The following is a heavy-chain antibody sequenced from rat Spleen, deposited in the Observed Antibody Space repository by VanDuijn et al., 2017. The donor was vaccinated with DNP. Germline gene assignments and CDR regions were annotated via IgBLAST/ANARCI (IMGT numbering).Heavy chain of an antibody. CDR1: GFTFSDYN. J-gene: IGHJ2*01. Sequence: EVQLVESGGGLVQPGRSLKLSCAASGFTFSDYNMAWVRQAPKKGLEWVATISYDGSTTNYRDSVKGRFTISRDNAKSTLYLQMDSLRSEDTATYYCTRSGNWEKVFDYWGQGVMVTVSS. CDR3: TRSGNWEKVFDY. CDR2: ISYDGSTT. D-gene: IGHD5-1*01. V-gene: IGHV5-7*01.